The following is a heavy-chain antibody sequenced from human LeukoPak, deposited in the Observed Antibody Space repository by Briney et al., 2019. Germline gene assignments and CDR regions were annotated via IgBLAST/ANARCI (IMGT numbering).Heavy chain of an antibody. Sequence: PSETLSLTCTVSGGSISSGDYYWSWIRQPPGKGLEWIGYIYYSGSTYYSPSLKSLVTISVDTSKNQFSLKLSSVTAADTAVYYCAGESGDYWGQGTLVTVSS. CDR3: AGESGDY. V-gene: IGHV4-30-4*01. CDR2: IYYSGST. D-gene: IGHD1-26*01. CDR1: GGSISSGDYY. J-gene: IGHJ4*02.